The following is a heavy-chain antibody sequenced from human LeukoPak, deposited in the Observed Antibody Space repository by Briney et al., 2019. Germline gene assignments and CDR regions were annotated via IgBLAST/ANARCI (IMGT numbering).Heavy chain of an antibody. CDR2: IYSNGNT. CDR3: ARTNNYAFDI. CDR1: AFTVSGSF. D-gene: IGHD5-24*01. V-gene: IGHV3-53*01. Sequence: AASAFTVSGSFMGWVRQAPGRGLEWVSIIYSNGNTHYADSVRGRSTISRDNSMNTLCLQMNNLGAEDTAVYYCARTNNYAFDIWGLGTMVTVSS. J-gene: IGHJ3*02.